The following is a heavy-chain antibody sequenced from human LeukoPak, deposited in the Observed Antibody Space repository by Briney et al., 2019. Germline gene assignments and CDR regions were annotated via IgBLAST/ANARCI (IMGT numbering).Heavy chain of an antibody. CDR1: GFTFSDAW. D-gene: IGHD4-17*01. V-gene: IGHV3-15*01. CDR2: IKSKTDHGTT. Sequence: GESLRLSCVVSGFTFSDAWMSWVRQAPGKGLEWVGRIKSKTDHGTTDYAAPVKGRFTISRDDSKNTLYLHMNSLKIEDTAVYYCTTGFSTGNWGQGTLVTVSS. J-gene: IGHJ4*02. CDR3: TTGFSTGN.